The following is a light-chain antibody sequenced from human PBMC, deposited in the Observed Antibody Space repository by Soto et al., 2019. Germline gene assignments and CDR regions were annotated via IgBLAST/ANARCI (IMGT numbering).Light chain of an antibody. J-gene: IGKJ2*01. CDR2: GAY. Sequence: EIVLTQSPGTLSLSPGERATLSCRASHSVTSRYLAWYQQKPGQAPRLLIYGAYSRATGIPDRFIGSGSVTDFTLTISRLEPEDFAVYYCQQYGSSPPYTFGQGTKLEIK. CDR1: HSVTSRY. CDR3: QQYGSSPPYT. V-gene: IGKV3-20*01.